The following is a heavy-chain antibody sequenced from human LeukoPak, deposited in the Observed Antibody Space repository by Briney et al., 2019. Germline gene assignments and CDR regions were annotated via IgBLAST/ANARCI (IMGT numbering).Heavy chain of an antibody. CDR3: AREPTVEMATGAFDI. CDR1: GGSFSGYY. J-gene: IGHJ3*02. CDR2: INHSGST. V-gene: IGHV4-34*01. D-gene: IGHD5-24*01. Sequence: SETLSLTCAVYGGSFSGYYWSWIRQPPGKGLEWIGEINHSGSTNYNPSLESRVTISVDTSKNQFSLKLSSVTAADTAVYYCAREPTVEMATGAFDIWGQGTMVTVSS.